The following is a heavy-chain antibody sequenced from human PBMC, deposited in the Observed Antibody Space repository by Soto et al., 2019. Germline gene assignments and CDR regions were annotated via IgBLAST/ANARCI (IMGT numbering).Heavy chain of an antibody. Sequence: ASVKVSCKASGYTFTSYGISWVRQAPGQGLEWMGWISAYNGNTNYAQKLQGRVTMTTDTSTSTAYMELRSLRSDDTAVYYCARDIVVVVAATQANDAFDIWGQGTMVTVSS. D-gene: IGHD2-15*01. CDR1: GYTFTSYG. V-gene: IGHV1-18*01. CDR3: ARDIVVVVAATQANDAFDI. CDR2: ISAYNGNT. J-gene: IGHJ3*02.